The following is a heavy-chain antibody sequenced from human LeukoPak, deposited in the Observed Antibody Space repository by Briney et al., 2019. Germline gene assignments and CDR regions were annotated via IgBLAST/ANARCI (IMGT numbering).Heavy chain of an antibody. D-gene: IGHD1-1*01. CDR1: GFTLASYS. V-gene: IGHV3-21*01. CDR2: ISGDSTYI. CDR3: ARVSGRLERQSDLDY. Sequence: GGSLRLSCAASGFTLASYSMNWVRQAPGKGLEWVSSISGDSTYIYNAGSVKGRFTISRDNAQASLYLQMISLRADDTAVYYCARVSGRLERQSDLDYWGQGTLVIVSS. J-gene: IGHJ4*02.